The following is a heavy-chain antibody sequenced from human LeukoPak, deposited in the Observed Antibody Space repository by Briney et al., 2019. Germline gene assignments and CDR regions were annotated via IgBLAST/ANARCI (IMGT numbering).Heavy chain of an antibody. J-gene: IGHJ4*02. D-gene: IGHD3-3*01. CDR3: ARGCDFWGGYCYFDY. CDR1: GYSISSGYY. V-gene: IGHV4-38-2*01. Sequence: SETLSLTCAVSGYSISSGYYWGWIRQPPGKGLEWIGSIYHSGSTYYNPSLKSRVTISVDTSKNQFSLKLSSVTAADTAVYYCARGCDFWGGYCYFDYWGQGTLVTVSS. CDR2: IYHSGST.